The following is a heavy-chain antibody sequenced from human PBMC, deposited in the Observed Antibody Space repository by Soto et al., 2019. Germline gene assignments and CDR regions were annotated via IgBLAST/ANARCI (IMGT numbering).Heavy chain of an antibody. CDR3: ARDWSRYYDSSGLMWFY. D-gene: IGHD3-22*01. V-gene: IGHV1-18*01. CDR2: ISAHNGDT. Sequence: ASVKVSCKASGYTFTSYGISWVRQAPGQGLEWVGWISAHNGDTRYAQNLQGRITMTTDTFTNAAYMELTSLTSDDTAVYYCARDWSRYYDSSGLMWFYWGQGTLVTVSS. J-gene: IGHJ4*02. CDR1: GYTFTSYG.